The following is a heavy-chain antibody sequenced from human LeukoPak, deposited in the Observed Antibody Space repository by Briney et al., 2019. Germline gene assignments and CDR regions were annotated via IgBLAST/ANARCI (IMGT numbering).Heavy chain of an antibody. Sequence: SETLSLTCAVYGGSFSGYYWSWIRQPPGKGLEWIGEINHSGSTNYNPSLKSRVTISVDTSKNQFSLKLSSVTAADTAVYYCARGNSSSSKLYFDYWGQGTLVTVSS. CDR1: GGSFSGYY. CDR3: ARGNSSSSKLYFDY. D-gene: IGHD6-6*01. CDR2: INHSGST. V-gene: IGHV4-34*01. J-gene: IGHJ4*02.